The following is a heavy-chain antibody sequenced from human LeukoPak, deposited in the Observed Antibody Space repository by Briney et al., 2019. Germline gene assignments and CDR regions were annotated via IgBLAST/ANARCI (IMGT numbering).Heavy chain of an antibody. Sequence: GASVNVSCKASGPTLSTYAISWVRQAPGQGLEWMGGIIPMFGSAHYAQKFQDRVTITTDESTTIAYMELSSLRSEDTAVYYCASSPRIVGRLDYYYYMDVWGKGTTVTVSS. CDR1: GPTLSTYA. J-gene: IGHJ6*03. CDR2: IIPMFGSA. D-gene: IGHD6-6*01. CDR3: ASSPRIVGRLDYYYYMDV. V-gene: IGHV1-69*05.